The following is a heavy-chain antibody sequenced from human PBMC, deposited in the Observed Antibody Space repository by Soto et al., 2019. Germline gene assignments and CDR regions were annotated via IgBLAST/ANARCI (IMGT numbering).Heavy chain of an antibody. CDR2: IYHSGST. D-gene: IGHD3-22*01. V-gene: IGHV4-38-2*01. CDR1: GYSISSGYY. CDR3: ATTYYDSSGYLQRGESSYYGMDV. J-gene: IGHJ6*02. Sequence: PSETLSLTCAVSGYSISSGYYWGWIRQSPGKGLEWIGSIYHSGSTYYNPSLKSRVTISVDTSNNQFSLKLSSVTAADTAVYYCATTYYDSSGYLQRGESSYYGMDVWGQGTTVTVSS.